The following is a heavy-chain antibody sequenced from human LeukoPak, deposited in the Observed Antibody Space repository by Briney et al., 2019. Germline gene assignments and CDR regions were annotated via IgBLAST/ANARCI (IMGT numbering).Heavy chain of an antibody. CDR3: ARDHSSGWYVSDY. CDR1: GYTFTSYY. D-gene: IGHD6-19*01. Sequence: GASVKVSCKASGYTFTSYYMHWVRQAPGQGLEWMGIINPSGGSTSHAQKFQGRVTMTRDTSTSTVYMELSSLRSEGTAVYYCARDHSSGWYVSDYWGQGTLVTVSS. J-gene: IGHJ4*02. V-gene: IGHV1-46*01. CDR2: INPSGGST.